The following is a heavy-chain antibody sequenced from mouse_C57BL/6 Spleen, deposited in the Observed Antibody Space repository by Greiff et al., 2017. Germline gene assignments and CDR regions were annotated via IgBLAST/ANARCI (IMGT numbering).Heavy chain of an antibody. V-gene: IGHV5S21*01. J-gene: IGHJ1*03. CDR3: ARDGGTRWYFDV. CDR2: ISSGSDYI. Sequence: EVQLVESGEGLVKPGGSLKLSCAASGFTFSGYAMSWVRQTPEKRLEWVAYISSGSDYICYADTVKGRFTISRDNARNTLYLQMSSLKSEDTAMYYCARDGGTRWYFDVWGTGTTVTVSS. D-gene: IGHD2-3*01. CDR1: GFTFSGYA.